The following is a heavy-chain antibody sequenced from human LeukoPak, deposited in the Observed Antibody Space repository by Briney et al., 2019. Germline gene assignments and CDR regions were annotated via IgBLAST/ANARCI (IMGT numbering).Heavy chain of an antibody. CDR2: IFYSGST. Sequence: SETLSLTCAVSGGSISPYYWSWIRQPPGKGLEWIAYIFYSGSTEYNPSLKSRVTISVDTSNNQVSLKLSSVTAADTAMYYCARYGDSSGYVTPPDAFDVWGQGTMVTVSS. D-gene: IGHD3-22*01. CDR1: GGSISPYY. V-gene: IGHV4-59*01. J-gene: IGHJ3*01. CDR3: ARYGDSSGYVTPPDAFDV.